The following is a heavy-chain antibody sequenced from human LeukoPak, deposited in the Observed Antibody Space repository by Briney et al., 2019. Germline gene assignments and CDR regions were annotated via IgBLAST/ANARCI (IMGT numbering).Heavy chain of an antibody. CDR3: ASSSFFAY. Sequence: SETLSLTCAVYGGSFSGYYWSWIRPPPGKGLEWIGEINHSGSTNYNPSLKSRVTISVDTSKNQFSLKLSSVTAADTAVYYCASSSFFAYWGQGTLVTVSS. D-gene: IGHD6-13*01. J-gene: IGHJ4*02. CDR1: GGSFSGYY. CDR2: INHSGST. V-gene: IGHV4-34*01.